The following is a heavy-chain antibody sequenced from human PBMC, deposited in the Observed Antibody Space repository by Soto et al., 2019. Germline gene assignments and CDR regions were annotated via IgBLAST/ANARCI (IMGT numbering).Heavy chain of an antibody. CDR1: GDSITNNNYY. D-gene: IGHD2-2*01. CDR2: IHHSGGT. V-gene: IGHV4-39*07. J-gene: IGHJ5*02. Sequence: PSETLSLTCTVSGDSITNNNYYWGWIRQSPGKGLEWMGSIHHSGGTYNNPSLKRRITMSADSSKNQFSLNLTSVTAADTAIYYCATSNTTCPGCYSWGQGTQVTVSS. CDR3: ATSNTTCPGCYS.